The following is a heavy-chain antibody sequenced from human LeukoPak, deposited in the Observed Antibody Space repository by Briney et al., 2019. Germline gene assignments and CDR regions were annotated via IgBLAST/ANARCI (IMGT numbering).Heavy chain of an antibody. J-gene: IGHJ4*02. CDR3: ARDPWLGDKGTFGY. CDR2: VYYSEST. D-gene: IGHD2-21*02. V-gene: IGHV4-39*07. CDR1: RGSISSGSYY. Sequence: SETLSLTCTVSRGSISSGSYYWGWIRQPPGKGLDWIGNVYYSESTYYNPSLKSRVTISEDTSKNQFSLKLTSVTAADTAVYYCARDPWLGDKGTFGYWGQATLVTVSS.